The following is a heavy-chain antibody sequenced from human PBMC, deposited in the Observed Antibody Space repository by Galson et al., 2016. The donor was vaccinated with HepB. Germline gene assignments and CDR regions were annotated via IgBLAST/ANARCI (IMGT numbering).Heavy chain of an antibody. D-gene: IGHD5-18*01. V-gene: IGHV1-69*05. CDR3: ARGYSYGPFDY. CDR1: GGTFRKYA. CDR2: IIPMFGAA. Sequence: SVKVSCKASGGTFRKYAITWVRQAPGQGLEWMGGIIPMFGAADYAQKFQGRVTITRDTSASTAFMELSSLRYEDTAVYYCARGYSYGPFDYWGQGSLVSVSS. J-gene: IGHJ4*02.